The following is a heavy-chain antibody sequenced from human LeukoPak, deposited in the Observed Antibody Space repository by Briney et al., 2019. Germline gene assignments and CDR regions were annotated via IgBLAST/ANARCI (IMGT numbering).Heavy chain of an antibody. CDR3: ARGVVPAAISQNWFDP. CDR2: IIPIFGTA. Sequence: ASVKASCKASGGTFSSYAISWVRQAPGQGLEWMGGIIPIFGTANYAQKFQGRVTITTDESTSTAYMELSSLRSEDTAVYYCARGVVPAAISQNWFDPWGQGTLVTVSS. D-gene: IGHD2-2*01. CDR1: GGTFSSYA. V-gene: IGHV1-69*05. J-gene: IGHJ5*02.